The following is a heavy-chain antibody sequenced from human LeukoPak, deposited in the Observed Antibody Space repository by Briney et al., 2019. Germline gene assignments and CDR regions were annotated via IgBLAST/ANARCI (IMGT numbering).Heavy chain of an antibody. CDR3: ARTSIYYDSSGYRS. Sequence: LETLSLTCAVYGGSFSGYYWSWIRQPPGKGLEWIGEINHSGSTNYNPSLKSRVTIPVDTSKNQFSLKLSSVTAADTAVYYCARTSIYYDSSGYRSWGQGTLVTVSS. V-gene: IGHV4-34*01. CDR1: GGSFSGYY. D-gene: IGHD3-22*01. J-gene: IGHJ5*02. CDR2: INHSGST.